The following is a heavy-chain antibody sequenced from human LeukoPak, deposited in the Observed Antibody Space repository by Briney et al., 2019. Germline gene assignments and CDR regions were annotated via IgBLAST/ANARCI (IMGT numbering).Heavy chain of an antibody. CDR2: MSIDGSSR. V-gene: IGHV3-11*04. Sequence: GGSLRLSCAASGCIFSDYYRSWIRQAPGKGLEWLAYMSIDGSSRYYADSVKGRFTIDRDNAKNSLYLQRNSLRAEDTAVYYCARGAMKTRYYPVYFDYWGKGTLVTVSS. J-gene: IGHJ4*02. D-gene: IGHD2-2*01. CDR3: ARGAMKTRYYPVYFDY. CDR1: GCIFSDYY.